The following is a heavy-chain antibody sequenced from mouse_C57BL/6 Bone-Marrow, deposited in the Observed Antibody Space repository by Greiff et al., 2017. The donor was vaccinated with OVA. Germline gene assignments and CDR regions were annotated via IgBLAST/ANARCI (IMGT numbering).Heavy chain of an antibody. Sequence: EVQLQQSGPVLVKPGASVKMSCKASGYTFTDYYMNWVKQSHGKSLEWIGVINPYNGGTSYNQKFKGKATLTVDKSSSTAYMELNSLTSEDSAVYYCARYGFYYDYDQYFEVWAQGPRSPSPQ. J-gene: IGHJ1*03. CDR2: INPYNGGT. CDR1: GYTFTDYY. D-gene: IGHD2-4*01. CDR3: ARYGFYYDYDQYFEV. V-gene: IGHV1-19*01.